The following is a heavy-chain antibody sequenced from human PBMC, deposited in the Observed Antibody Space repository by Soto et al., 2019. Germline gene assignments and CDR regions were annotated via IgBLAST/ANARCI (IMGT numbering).Heavy chain of an antibody. J-gene: IGHJ6*02. CDR3: AKEVGATGGYYYYYGMDV. D-gene: IGHD1-26*01. Sequence: GGSLRLSCAASGFTFSSYAMSWVRQAPGKGLEWVSAISGSGGSTYYADSVKGRFTISRDNSKNTLYLQMNSLRAEDTAVYYCAKEVGATGGYYYYYGMDVWGQGTTVTVSS. CDR2: ISGSGGST. CDR1: GFTFSSYA. V-gene: IGHV3-23*01.